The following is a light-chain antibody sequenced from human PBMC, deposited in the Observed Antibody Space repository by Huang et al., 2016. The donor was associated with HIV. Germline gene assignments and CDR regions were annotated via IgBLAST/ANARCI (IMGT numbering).Light chain of an antibody. V-gene: IGKV3-20*01. CDR3: QQYGSSRAT. Sequence: EVVLTQSPATLSLSPGQRATLSCRASQSVGSGYFAWYQQKPGQPPRLLIYETSTRASGIPSRFSGSGSGTDFTLIISRLEPEDFAMYYCQQYGSSRATFGHGTRVDIK. CDR2: ETS. CDR1: QSVGSGY. J-gene: IGKJ1*01.